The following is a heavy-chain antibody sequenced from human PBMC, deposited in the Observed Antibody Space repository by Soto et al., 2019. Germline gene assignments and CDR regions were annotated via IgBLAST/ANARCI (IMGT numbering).Heavy chain of an antibody. CDR3: ARVICSGGSCYPYYFDY. CDR1: GYTFTSYY. CDR2: INPSGGST. V-gene: IGHV1-46*01. D-gene: IGHD2-15*01. Sequence: ASVKVSCKASGYTFTSYYMHWVRQAPGQGLEWMGIINPSGGSTSYAQKFQGRVTMTRDTSTSTVYMELSSLRSEDTAVYYCARVICSGGSCYPYYFDYWGQGTLVTVSS. J-gene: IGHJ4*02.